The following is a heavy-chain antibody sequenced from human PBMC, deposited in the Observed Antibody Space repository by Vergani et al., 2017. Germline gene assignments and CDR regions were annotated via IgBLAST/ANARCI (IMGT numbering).Heavy chain of an antibody. Sequence: EVQLVESGGGLVQPGRSLRLSCAASGFTFDDYAMHWVRQAPGKGLEWVSSISSSSSYIYYADSVKGRFTISRDNAKNSLYLQMNSLRAEDTAVYYCARDILEVGLMDVWGKGTTVTVSS. V-gene: IGHV3-21*01. CDR2: ISSSSSYI. CDR3: ARDILEVGLMDV. J-gene: IGHJ6*03. D-gene: IGHD3-22*01. CDR1: GFTFDDYA.